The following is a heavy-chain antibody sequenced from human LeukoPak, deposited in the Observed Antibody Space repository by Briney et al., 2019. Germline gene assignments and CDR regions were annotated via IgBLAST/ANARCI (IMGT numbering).Heavy chain of an antibody. CDR3: ARHPFASPFDY. Sequence: SETLSLTCTVSGGSMNSNYWSWIRQPPGKGLEWIAYIYETGNSDYNPSLKSRVTVSIDASKSQVSLKLSSVTAADTAVYYCARHPFASPFDYWGQGTLVTVSS. J-gene: IGHJ4*02. V-gene: IGHV4-59*08. CDR2: IYETGNS. CDR1: GGSMNSNY. D-gene: IGHD2-21*01.